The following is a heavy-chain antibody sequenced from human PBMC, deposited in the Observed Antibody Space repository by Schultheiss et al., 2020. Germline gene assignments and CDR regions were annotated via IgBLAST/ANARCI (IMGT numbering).Heavy chain of an antibody. D-gene: IGHD3-22*01. V-gene: IGHV1-18*01. CDR3: ARVSAPTFYSDISGANYCDY. CDR1: GYTFTSYG. CDR2: IIPILGIA. J-gene: IGHJ4*02. Sequence: ASVKVSCKASGYTFTSYGISWVRQAPGQGLEWMGRIIPILGIANYAQKFQYRVTMTTDTSTSTAYMELRSLRSDDTAVYYCARVSAPTFYSDISGANYCDYWGQGTLVTVSS.